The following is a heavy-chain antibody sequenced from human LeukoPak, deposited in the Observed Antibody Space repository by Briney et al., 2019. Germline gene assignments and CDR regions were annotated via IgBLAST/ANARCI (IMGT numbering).Heavy chain of an antibody. CDR3: ARTMYYDFWSGYYTYLDY. CDR2: IYYSGST. V-gene: IGHV4-39*01. CDR1: GGSISSSSYY. Sequence: SETLSLTCTVSGGSISSSSYYWGWIRQPPGKGLEWMGSIYYSGSTYYNPSLKSRVTISVDTSKNQFSLKLSSVTAADTAVYYCARTMYYDFWSGYYTYLDYWGQGTLVTVSS. D-gene: IGHD3-3*01. J-gene: IGHJ4*02.